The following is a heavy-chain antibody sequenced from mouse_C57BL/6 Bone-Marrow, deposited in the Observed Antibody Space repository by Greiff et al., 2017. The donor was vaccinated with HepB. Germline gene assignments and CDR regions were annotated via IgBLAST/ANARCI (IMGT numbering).Heavy chain of an antibody. CDR3: ADSKSYWYFDV. CDR1: GYTFTSYG. CDR2: IYPRSGNT. V-gene: IGHV1-81*01. Sequence: VQLQESEAELARPGASVKLSCKASGYTFTSYGISWVKQRTGQGLEWIGEIYPRSGNTYYNEKFKGKATLTADKSSSTAYMELRSLTSEDSAVYFCADSKSYWYFDVWGTGTTVTVSS. J-gene: IGHJ1*03. D-gene: IGHD2-5*01.